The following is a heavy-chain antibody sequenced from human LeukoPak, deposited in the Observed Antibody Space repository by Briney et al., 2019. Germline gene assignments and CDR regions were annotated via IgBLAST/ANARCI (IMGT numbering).Heavy chain of an antibody. D-gene: IGHD5-12*01. CDR3: AQEGPGYSGYAFDY. Sequence: PEGSLRLSCAASGFTFSSYAMHWVRQAPGKGLEWVAVISYDGSNKYYADSVKGRFTISRDNSKNTLYLQMNSLRAEDTAVYYCAQEGPGYSGYAFDYWGQGTLVTVSS. CDR1: GFTFSSYA. CDR2: ISYDGSNK. V-gene: IGHV3-30*04. J-gene: IGHJ4*02.